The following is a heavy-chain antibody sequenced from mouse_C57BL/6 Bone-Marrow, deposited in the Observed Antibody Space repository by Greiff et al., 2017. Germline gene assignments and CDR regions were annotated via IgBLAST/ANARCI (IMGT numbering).Heavy chain of an antibody. Sequence: VQLQQPGAELVRPGTSVKLSCKASGYTFTSYWMHWVKQRPGQGLEWIGVIDPSDSYTNYNQKFKGKATLTVDTSSSTAYMQLSSLTSEDSAVYYCARPYGSSFDYWGRGTTPTVSS. CDR3: ARPYGSSFDY. V-gene: IGHV1-59*01. CDR1: GYTFTSYW. CDR2: IDPSDSYT. D-gene: IGHD1-1*01. J-gene: IGHJ2*01.